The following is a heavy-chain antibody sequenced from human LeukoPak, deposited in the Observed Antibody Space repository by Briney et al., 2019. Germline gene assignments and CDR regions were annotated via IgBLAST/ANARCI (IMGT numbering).Heavy chain of an antibody. CDR2: IYTSGST. CDR1: GGSISSGSYY. J-gene: IGHJ6*03. V-gene: IGHV4-61*02. D-gene: IGHD2-15*01. Sequence: SETLSLTCTVSGGSISSGSYYWSWIRQPAGKGLEWIGRIYTSGSTNYNPSLKSRVTISVDTSKNQFSLKLSSVTAADTAVYYCARGIVVVAQLGYYYYYMDVWGKGTTVTISS. CDR3: ARGIVVVAQLGYYYYYMDV.